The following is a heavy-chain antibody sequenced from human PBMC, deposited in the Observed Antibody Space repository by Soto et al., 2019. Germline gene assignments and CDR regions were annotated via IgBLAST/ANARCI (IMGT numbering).Heavy chain of an antibody. V-gene: IGHV3-48*02. J-gene: IGHJ6*02. Sequence: EVQLVESGGGLVQPGGSLRLSCAASGFTFSAYSMNWVRQAPGKGLEWLSYISSGGSTIYYAGSMKGRFTISRDNAKNSLCLQINSLRDEDTAVYYCARDVTSGASYGNGMDVWGQGTTVTVSS. CDR3: ARDVTSGASYGNGMDV. CDR1: GFTFSAYS. D-gene: IGHD5-18*01. CDR2: ISSGGSTI.